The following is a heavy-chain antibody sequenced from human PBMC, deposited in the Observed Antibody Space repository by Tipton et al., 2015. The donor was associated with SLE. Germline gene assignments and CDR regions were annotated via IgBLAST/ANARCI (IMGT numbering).Heavy chain of an antibody. V-gene: IGHV1-2*02. D-gene: IGHD2-2*01. CDR3: ARDSVKDQLLNYYYYNGMDV. CDR2: INPNSGGT. Sequence: QVQLVQSGAEVKKPGASVKVSCKASGYTFSGYYMHWVRQAPGQGLEWMGWINPNSGGTNYAQKFQGRVTMTRDTSIRTTYMELRRLRSDDTAVYYCARDSVKDQLLNYYYYNGMDVWGQGTTVTVSS. CDR1: GYTFSGYY. J-gene: IGHJ6*02.